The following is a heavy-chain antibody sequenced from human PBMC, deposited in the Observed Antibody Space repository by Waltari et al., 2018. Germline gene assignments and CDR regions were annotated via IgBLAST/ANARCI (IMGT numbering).Heavy chain of an antibody. D-gene: IGHD1-7*01. CDR2: INYNGDT. CDR1: GDSISRHY. CDR3: ARQILARNYRFDP. V-gene: IGHV4-59*08. J-gene: IGHJ5*02. Sequence: QVQLQESGPGLVKPSETLSLTCTVSGDSISRHYWSWIRQPPGKGLEWMGYINYNGDTRYNPSLKSRLTISIDTSKSQFSLKLSSVTAADTAVYYCARQILARNYRFDPWGQGTLVTVSS.